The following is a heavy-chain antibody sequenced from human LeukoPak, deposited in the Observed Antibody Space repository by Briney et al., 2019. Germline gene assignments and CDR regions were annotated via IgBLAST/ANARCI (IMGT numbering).Heavy chain of an antibody. CDR2: ISNSGSTI. CDR1: GFTFSDYE. J-gene: IGHJ4*02. D-gene: IGHD5-18*01. CDR3: ARRGIQLWPHDDY. Sequence: GGSLRLSCAASGFTFSDYEMNWVRQAPGKGLEWVSYISNSGSTIYYADSVRGRFTISRDNAKNSLYLQMNSLRAEDTAVYYCARRGIQLWPHDDYWGQGTLVTVSS. V-gene: IGHV3-48*03.